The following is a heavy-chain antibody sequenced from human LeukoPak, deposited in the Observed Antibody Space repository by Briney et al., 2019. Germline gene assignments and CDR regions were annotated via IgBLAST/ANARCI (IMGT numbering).Heavy chain of an antibody. CDR2: IYRDGTT. J-gene: IGHJ4*02. V-gene: IGHV3-66*01. CDR1: GFTVSNNY. Sequence: PGDSLRLPCAASGFTVSNNYMSWVRQAAGKGLEWVSIIYRDGTTYYADSVKGRFTISRDNSNNTVYLQMNRLRAEDAAVYYCARDLHYDYWGQGTLVTVSS. CDR3: ARDLHYDY.